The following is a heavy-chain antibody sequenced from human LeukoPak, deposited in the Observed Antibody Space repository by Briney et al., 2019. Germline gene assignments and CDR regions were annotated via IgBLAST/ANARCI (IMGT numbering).Heavy chain of an antibody. V-gene: IGHV3-7*03. Sequence: GGSLRLSCAASGFTFSSYWMSWVRQAPGKGLEWVANIKQDGSEKYYVDSVKGRFTISRDNSKNTLYLQMNSLRAEDTAVYYCARLGYCSSTSCYGNWFDPWGQGTLVTVSS. CDR1: GFTFSSYW. J-gene: IGHJ5*02. D-gene: IGHD2-2*01. CDR3: ARLGYCSSTSCYGNWFDP. CDR2: IKQDGSEK.